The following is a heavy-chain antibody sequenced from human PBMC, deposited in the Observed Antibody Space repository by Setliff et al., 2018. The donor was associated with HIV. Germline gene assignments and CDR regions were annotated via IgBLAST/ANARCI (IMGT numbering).Heavy chain of an antibody. CDR2: IYSGGST. CDR3: ARNLVEEGRSDAFDI. V-gene: IGHV3-66*02. Sequence: GASVKVSCKVSGYTLTELSMHWVRQAPGKGLEWVSVIYSGGSTYYPESLKGRFSISRDSLKNTLYLQMNSLRSEDTGVYYCARNLVEEGRSDAFDIWGQGTMVTVSS. CDR1: GYTLTELS. J-gene: IGHJ3*02. D-gene: IGHD3-16*01.